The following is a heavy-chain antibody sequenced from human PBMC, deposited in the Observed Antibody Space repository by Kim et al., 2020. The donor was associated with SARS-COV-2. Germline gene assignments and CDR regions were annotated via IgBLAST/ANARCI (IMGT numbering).Heavy chain of an antibody. CDR1: GGTFSSYA. CDR2: IIPIFGTA. D-gene: IGHD6-19*01. CDR3: AREGIAVEHVYYYYGMDV. J-gene: IGHJ6*02. Sequence: SVKVSCKASGGTFSSYAISWVRQAPGQGLEWMGGIIPIFGTANYAQKFQGRVTITADESTSTAYMELSSLRSEDTAVYYCAREGIAVEHVYYYYGMDVWGQGTTVTVSS. V-gene: IGHV1-69*13.